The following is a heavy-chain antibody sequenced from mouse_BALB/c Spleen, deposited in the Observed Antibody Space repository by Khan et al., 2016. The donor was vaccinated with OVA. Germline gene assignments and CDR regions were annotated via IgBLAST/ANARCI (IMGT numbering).Heavy chain of an antibody. CDR2: IYPFNDGT. CDR1: GYTFTSSV. CDR3: ARNYRYDVYFDS. D-gene: IGHD2-14*01. V-gene: IGHV1S136*01. Sequence: VQLQQSGPELVKPGASVKMSCTASGYTFTSSVIHWVRQKSGQGLDWIGYIYPFNDGTKYNEKFEGKATLPSDKSSSTAYMELSSLTSEDSAVYYCARNYRYDVYFDSWGQGTTLTVSS. J-gene: IGHJ2*01.